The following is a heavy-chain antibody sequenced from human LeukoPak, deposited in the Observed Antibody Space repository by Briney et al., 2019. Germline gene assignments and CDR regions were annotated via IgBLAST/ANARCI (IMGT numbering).Heavy chain of an antibody. D-gene: IGHD1-26*01. V-gene: IGHV3-64*01. CDR1: GFTFSSYA. Sequence: GGSLRLSCAASGFTFSSYAMHWVRQAPGKGLEYVSAISSNGGSTYYANSVKGRFTISRDNSKNTLYLQMGSLRAEDMAVYYCARAWDGSGSYYEYYFDYWGQGTLVTVSS. CDR2: ISSNGGST. J-gene: IGHJ4*02. CDR3: ARAWDGSGSYYEYYFDY.